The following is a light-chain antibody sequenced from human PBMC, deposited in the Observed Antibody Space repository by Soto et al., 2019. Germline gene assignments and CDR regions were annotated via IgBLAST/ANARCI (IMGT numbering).Light chain of an antibody. J-gene: IGKJ5*01. CDR2: WAS. V-gene: IGKV4-1*01. Sequence: DIVMTQSPDSLAVSLGERATINCKSSQSVLYSSNTKNYLAWYQQKPGQPPKLLIYWASTRESGVPDRFSGSGSWTDFTLTISSLQAEDVAVYYCKQYYSTPLFGQGTRLEIK. CDR3: KQYYSTPL. CDR1: QSVLYSSNTKNY.